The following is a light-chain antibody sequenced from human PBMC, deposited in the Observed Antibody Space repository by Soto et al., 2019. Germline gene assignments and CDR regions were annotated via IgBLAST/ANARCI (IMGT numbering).Light chain of an antibody. V-gene: IGLV2-23*02. CDR3: CSYAGSGTLV. CDR2: EVS. Sequence: QSALTQPASVSGSPGQSITISCTGTSSDVGSYNLVSWYQQHPGKAPKLMIFEVSKRPSGVSNRFSGSKSGNTASPTISGLQAEDEADYYCCSYAGSGTLVFGGGTKLTVL. J-gene: IGLJ3*02. CDR1: SSDVGSYNL.